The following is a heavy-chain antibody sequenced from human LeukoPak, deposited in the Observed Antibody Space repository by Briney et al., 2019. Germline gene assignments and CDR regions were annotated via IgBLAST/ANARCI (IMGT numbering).Heavy chain of an antibody. CDR3: ARDGEVYYYDSSGSWFDP. D-gene: IGHD3-22*01. J-gene: IGHJ5*02. CDR2: IYTSGST. CDR1: GGSISSYY. V-gene: IGHV4-4*07. Sequence: SETLSLTCTVSGGSISSYYWSWIRQPAGKGLEWIGRIYTSGSTNYNPSLKSRVTMSVDTSKNQFSLKLSSVTAADTAVYYCARDGEVYYYDSSGSWFDPWGQGTLVTVSS.